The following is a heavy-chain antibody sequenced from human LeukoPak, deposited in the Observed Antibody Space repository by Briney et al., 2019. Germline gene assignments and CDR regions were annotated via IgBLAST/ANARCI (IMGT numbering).Heavy chain of an antibody. Sequence: KPSGTLSLTCTVSGGSLSRYYWSLIRQPPGKGLEWIGYISYSGSTNYNPSLKSRVTISVDTSKNQFSLRLSSVTAADTAVYYCARGSVTGTTDPFDYWGQGTLVTVSS. J-gene: IGHJ4*02. D-gene: IGHD1-20*01. CDR2: ISYSGST. CDR1: GGSLSRYY. CDR3: ARGSVTGTTDPFDY. V-gene: IGHV4-59*01.